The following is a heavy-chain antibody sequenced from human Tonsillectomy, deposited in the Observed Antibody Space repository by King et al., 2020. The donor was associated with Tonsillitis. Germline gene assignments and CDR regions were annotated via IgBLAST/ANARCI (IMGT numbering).Heavy chain of an antibody. V-gene: IGHV2-70*11. CDR2: IDWDDDK. CDR1: GFSLSTSGMC. CDR3: ARMRVAATPSVIDY. Sequence: VTLKESGPALVKPTQTLTLTCTFSGFSLSTSGMCVSWIRQPPGKALEWLARIDWDDDKYYSTSLKTRLTISKDTSKNQVVLTMTNVDPVDTATYYCARMRVAATPSVIDYWGQGTLVTVSS. J-gene: IGHJ4*02. D-gene: IGHD2-15*01.